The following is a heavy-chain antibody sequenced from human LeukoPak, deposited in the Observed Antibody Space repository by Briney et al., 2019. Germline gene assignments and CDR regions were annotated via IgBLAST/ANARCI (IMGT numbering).Heavy chain of an antibody. D-gene: IGHD2-15*01. Sequence: GGSLRLSCAASGFTFSSYGMHWVRQAPGKGLEWVAVIWYDGSNKYYADSVKGRFTISRDNSKNTLYLQMNSLRAEDTAVYYCVRAQGYCSGGSCSFYYFDYWGQGTLVTVSS. CDR3: VRAQGYCSGGSCSFYYFDY. V-gene: IGHV3-33*01. J-gene: IGHJ4*02. CDR2: IWYDGSNK. CDR1: GFTFSSYG.